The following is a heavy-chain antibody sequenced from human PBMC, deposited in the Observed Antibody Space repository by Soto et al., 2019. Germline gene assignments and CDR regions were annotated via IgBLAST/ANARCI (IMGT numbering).Heavy chain of an antibody. CDR1: GGSVSSGSYY. CDR3: ARVGGVAARTFDY. D-gene: IGHD6-6*01. J-gene: IGHJ4*02. V-gene: IGHV4-61*01. CDR2: IYYSGST. Sequence: LSLTCTVSGGSVSSGSYYWSWIRQPPGKGLEWIGYIYYSGSTDYNPSLKGRVTISVDTSKNQFSLKLRSVTAADTAVYYCARVGGVAARTFDYWGQGTLVTVSS.